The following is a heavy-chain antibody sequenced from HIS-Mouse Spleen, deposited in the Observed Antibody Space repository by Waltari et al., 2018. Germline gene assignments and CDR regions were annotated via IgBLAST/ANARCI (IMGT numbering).Heavy chain of an antibody. V-gene: IGHV4-39*07. Sequence: QPQLQESGPGLGTPSETLSRTCTAPVGCTSSSSYCCGWCRQPPGQGLEWIGSIYYSGSTYYNPSLKSRVTISVDTSKNQFSLKLSSVTAADTAVYYCARDWGAGSFDYWGQGTLVTVSS. CDR2: IYYSGST. D-gene: IGHD3-16*01. CDR3: ARDWGAGSFDY. CDR1: VGCTSSSSYC. J-gene: IGHJ4*02.